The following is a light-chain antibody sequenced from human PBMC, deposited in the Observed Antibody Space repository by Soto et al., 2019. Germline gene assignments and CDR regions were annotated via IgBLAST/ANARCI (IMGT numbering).Light chain of an antibody. CDR1: SSDVAAYDY. V-gene: IGLV2-11*01. CDR2: DVT. CDR3: CSHAGSYSFYV. Sequence: QSVLTKPRSVSGSPGQSVTISCTGTSSDVAAYDYVTWYQQHPGKAPKLMIYDVTKRPSGVPDRFSGSRSGNTASLTISGLQAEDEADYYCCSHAGSYSFYVFGSGTKVTV. J-gene: IGLJ1*01.